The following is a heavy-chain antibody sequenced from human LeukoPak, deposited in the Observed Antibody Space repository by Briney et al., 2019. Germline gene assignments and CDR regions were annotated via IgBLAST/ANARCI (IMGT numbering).Heavy chain of an antibody. CDR3: VTLTGPLENAFDI. Sequence: PGGSLRLSCAASGFTFSRYWMHWIRQAPGKGLVWVSAISSDGTITRYADSVKGRFTISRDNARNTLYLQMDSLRAEDTAVYYCVTLTGPLENAFDIWGQGTMVTVSS. J-gene: IGHJ3*02. CDR2: ISSDGTIT. V-gene: IGHV3-74*01. D-gene: IGHD3-9*01. CDR1: GFTFSRYW.